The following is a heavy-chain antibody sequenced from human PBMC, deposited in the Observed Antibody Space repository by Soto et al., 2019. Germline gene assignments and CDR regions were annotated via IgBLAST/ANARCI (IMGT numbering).Heavy chain of an antibody. D-gene: IGHD6-19*01. CDR1: GYTFTSYY. CDR2: INPSGGST. CDR3: ARDRDLPSGGSGWYFDY. J-gene: IGHJ4*02. V-gene: IGHV1-46*01. Sequence: ASVKVSCKASGYTFTSYYMHWVRQAPGQGLEWMGIINPSGGSTSYAQKFQGRVTMTRDTSTSTVYMELSSLRSEDTAVYYCARDRDLPSGGSGWYFDYWGQGTLVTVSS.